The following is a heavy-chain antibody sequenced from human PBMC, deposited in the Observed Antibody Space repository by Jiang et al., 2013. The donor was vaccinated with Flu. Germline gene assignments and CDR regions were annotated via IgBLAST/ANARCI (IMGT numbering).Heavy chain of an antibody. J-gene: IGHJ4*02. V-gene: IGHV2-70*01. D-gene: IGHD5-12*01. Sequence: KPTQTLTLTCTFSGFSLTTTDMCVSWIRQPPGKALEWLALINWDDDEYYSASLRPRLTISKDTSKNQVVLTMTNMDPVDTATYYCARISDYNYGHDFFDYWGQGTQVTVSS. CDR3: ARISDYNYGHDFFDY. CDR1: GFSLTTTDMC. CDR2: INWDDDE.